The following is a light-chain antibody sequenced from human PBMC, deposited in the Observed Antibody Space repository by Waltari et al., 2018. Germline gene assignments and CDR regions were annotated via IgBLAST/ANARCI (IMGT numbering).Light chain of an antibody. CDR1: SSAVGGSKY. Sequence: HSALTQPRSVSGSPGQSVTISCTGPSSAVGGSKYVSWYQQPPGKAPNLMIYAVSKPPPGSPVRFSGPKSGNTASRTISGLQAEDEADHYCCSDAGSYTRVFGGGTKLTVL. V-gene: IGLV2-11*01. J-gene: IGLJ3*02. CDR2: AVS. CDR3: CSDAGSYTRV.